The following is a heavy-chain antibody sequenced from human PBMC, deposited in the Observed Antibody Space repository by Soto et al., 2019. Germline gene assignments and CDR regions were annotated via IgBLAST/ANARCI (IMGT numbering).Heavy chain of an antibody. Sequence: GGSLRLSCAASGFTFSSYAVSWVRQAPGKGLEWVSAISGSGGSTYYADSVKGRFTISRDNSKNTLYLQMNSLRAEDTAVYYCAEWYSSSPFYGMDVWGQGTTVTVS. D-gene: IGHD6-13*01. J-gene: IGHJ6*02. V-gene: IGHV3-23*01. CDR2: ISGSGGST. CDR1: GFTFSSYA. CDR3: AEWYSSSPFYGMDV.